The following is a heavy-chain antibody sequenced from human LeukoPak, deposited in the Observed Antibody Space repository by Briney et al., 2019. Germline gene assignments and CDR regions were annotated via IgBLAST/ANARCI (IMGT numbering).Heavy chain of an antibody. Sequence: ASVKVSCKTSGYTFTDNYMHWVRQAPAQGLEWMGWISPTNGDTRYAQKLQGRVAMTRDTSISTAYMELSRLRSDDTAVYYCVRDGLNWNYDYWGQGTLVAVSS. V-gene: IGHV1-2*02. J-gene: IGHJ4*02. CDR2: ISPTNGDT. CDR1: GYTFTDNY. CDR3: VRDGLNWNYDY. D-gene: IGHD1-7*01.